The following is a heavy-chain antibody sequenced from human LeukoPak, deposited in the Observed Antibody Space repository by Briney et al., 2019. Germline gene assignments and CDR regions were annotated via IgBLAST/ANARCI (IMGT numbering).Heavy chain of an antibody. CDR1: GFTFSSYG. CDR3: TREDNWYFDL. J-gene: IGHJ2*01. V-gene: IGHV3-30*03. CDR2: ISYDGSNK. Sequence: GGSLRLSCAASGFTFSSYGMHWVRQAPGKGLEWVAVISYDGSNKYYADSVKGRFTISRDNSKNTLYLQMNSLRAEDTAVYYCTREDNWYFDLWGRGTLVTVSS.